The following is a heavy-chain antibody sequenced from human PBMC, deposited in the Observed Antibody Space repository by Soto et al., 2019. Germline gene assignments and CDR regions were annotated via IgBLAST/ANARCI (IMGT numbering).Heavy chain of an antibody. Sequence: SVKVSCKASGGTFSSYAISWVRQAPGQGLEWMGGIIPIFGTANYAQKFQGRVTITADESTSTAYMELSSLRSEDTAVYYCAKDHGTYGPNWIDSWGQGTLVTVSS. D-gene: IGHD3-10*01. J-gene: IGHJ5*01. CDR1: GGTFSSYA. V-gene: IGHV1-69*13. CDR3: AKDHGTYGPNWIDS. CDR2: IIPIFGTA.